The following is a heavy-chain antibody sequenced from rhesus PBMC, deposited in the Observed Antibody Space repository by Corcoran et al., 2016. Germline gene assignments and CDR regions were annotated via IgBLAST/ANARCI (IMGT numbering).Heavy chain of an antibody. CDR1: GFPLSTSGMG. Sequence: QVTLKESGPALVKPTQTLTLTCTFYGFPLSTSGMGVGWIRHPPGKALEWLASIYWDDHKYYSTSLKSRLTISKDTSKNQVVLTMTNMDPVDTTTYYCARGYRAGSIFIYWGQGVLVTVSS. CDR2: IYWDDHK. CDR3: ARGYRAGSIFIY. D-gene: IGHD4-29*01. V-gene: IGHV2S1*01. J-gene: IGHJ4*01.